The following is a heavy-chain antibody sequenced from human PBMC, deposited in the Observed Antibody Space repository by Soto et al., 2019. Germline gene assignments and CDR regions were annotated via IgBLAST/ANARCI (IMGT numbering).Heavy chain of an antibody. CDR1: GYTFTSYG. V-gene: IGHV1-18*01. CDR3: AREMVRGVGSDY. J-gene: IGHJ4*02. CDR2: ISTYNGNT. Sequence: ASVKVSSKDSGYTFTSYGISWVRQAPGQGLEWMGWISTYNGNTKYAQKLQGRVTMTTDPSTSTAYMELRSLRSDDTAVFYCAREMVRGVGSDYWGQGTLVTV. D-gene: IGHD3-10*01.